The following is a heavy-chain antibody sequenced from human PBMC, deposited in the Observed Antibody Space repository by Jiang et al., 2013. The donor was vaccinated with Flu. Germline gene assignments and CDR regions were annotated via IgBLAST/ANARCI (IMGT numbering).Heavy chain of an antibody. V-gene: IGHV3-23*01. J-gene: IGHJ1*01. CDR3: ARGAGIGWSKGEYFQQ. D-gene: IGHD6-19*01. Sequence: GLVQPGGSLRLSCAASGFTFSHYAMAWVRRAPGQGLDWVSAISGGGDSTYYAGSVKGRFTVSRDNSKNTLHLQMDSLRAEDTAVYYCARGAGIGWSKGEYFQQWGQGTLVTVSS. CDR1: GFTFSHYA. CDR2: ISGGGDST.